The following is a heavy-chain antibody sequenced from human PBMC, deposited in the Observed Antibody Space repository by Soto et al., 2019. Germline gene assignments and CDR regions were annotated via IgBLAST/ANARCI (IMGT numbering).Heavy chain of an antibody. CDR3: ARGGQGPAARYYYYYMDV. V-gene: IGHV3-33*01. CDR1: GFTFSSYG. J-gene: IGHJ6*03. CDR2: IWYDGSNK. D-gene: IGHD2-2*01. Sequence: GGSLRLSCAASGFTFSSYGMHWVRQAPGKGLEWVAVIWYDGSNKYYADSVKGRFTISRDNSKNTLYLQMNSLRAEDTAVYYCARGGQGPAARYYYYYMDVWGKGTTVTVSS.